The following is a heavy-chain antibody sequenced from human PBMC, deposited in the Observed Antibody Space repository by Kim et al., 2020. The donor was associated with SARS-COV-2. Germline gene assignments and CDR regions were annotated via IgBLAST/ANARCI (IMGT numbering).Heavy chain of an antibody. Sequence: ASVKVSCKASGYTFTGYYMHWVRQAPGQGLEWMGRINPNSGGTNYAQKFQGRVTMTRDTSISTAYMELSRLRSDDTAVYYCARDQGMYYYDSSGYGDDSFDYWGQGTLVTVSS. D-gene: IGHD3-22*01. CDR3: ARDQGMYYYDSSGYGDDSFDY. CDR1: GYTFTGYY. CDR2: INPNSGGT. J-gene: IGHJ4*02. V-gene: IGHV1-2*06.